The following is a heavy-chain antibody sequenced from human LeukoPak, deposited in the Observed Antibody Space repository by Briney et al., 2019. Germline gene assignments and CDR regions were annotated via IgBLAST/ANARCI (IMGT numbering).Heavy chain of an antibody. J-gene: IGHJ4*02. D-gene: IGHD3-3*01. CDR2: INPNSGGT. V-gene: IGHV1-2*02. Sequence: ASVKVSCKASGYTFTGYYMHWVRQAPGQGLEWMGWINPNSGGTNYAQKFQGRVTMTRDTSISTAYMELSRLRSDDTAVYYCAKATIFGVVTKFDYWGQGTLVTVSS. CDR1: GYTFTGYY. CDR3: AKATIFGVVTKFDY.